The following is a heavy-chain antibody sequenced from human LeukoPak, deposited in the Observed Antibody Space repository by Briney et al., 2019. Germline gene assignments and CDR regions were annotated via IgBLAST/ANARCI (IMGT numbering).Heavy chain of an antibody. V-gene: IGHV3-64D*09. D-gene: IGHD6-19*01. CDR1: GFTFSSYV. CDR2: ISSDGGST. Sequence: PGGSLRLSCSASGFTFSSYVVHCVRQAPGKGLESISAISSDGGSTHYTDSVKGRFTISRDTSKNTLSLQMSSLRPEDTAVYYCVPDGTALAGNWYWGQGTLVTVSS. CDR3: VPDGTALAGNWY. J-gene: IGHJ4*02.